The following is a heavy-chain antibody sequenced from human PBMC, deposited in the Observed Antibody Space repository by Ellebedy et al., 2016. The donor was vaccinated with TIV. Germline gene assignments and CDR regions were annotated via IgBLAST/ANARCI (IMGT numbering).Heavy chain of an antibody. CDR1: GESFSGYY. D-gene: IGHD3-22*01. J-gene: IGHJ4*02. Sequence: MPGGSLRLSCAVYGESFSGYYWSRIRQPPGKGLEWIGYIYYSGSTNYNPSLKSRVTISVDTSKNQFSLKLSSVTAADTAVYYCASVKDSSGLFDYWGQGTLVTVSS. CDR2: IYYSGST. V-gene: IGHV4-59*08. CDR3: ASVKDSSGLFDY.